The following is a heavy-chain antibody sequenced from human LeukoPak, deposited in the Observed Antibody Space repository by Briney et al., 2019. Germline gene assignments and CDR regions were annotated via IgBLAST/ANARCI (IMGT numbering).Heavy chain of an antibody. J-gene: IGHJ4*02. CDR3: ARASYSYDINGWVPFDY. D-gene: IGHD3-22*01. CDR2: MYHSGST. CDR1: SYSISSANY. Sequence: PSETLSLTCTVSSYSISSANYWGWIRQPPGKGLEWIGSMYHSGSTYYNPSLKSRVTISVDTSEHQFSLKLTSVTAADTAVYYCARASYSYDINGWVPFDYWGQGTLVTVSS. V-gene: IGHV4-38-2*02.